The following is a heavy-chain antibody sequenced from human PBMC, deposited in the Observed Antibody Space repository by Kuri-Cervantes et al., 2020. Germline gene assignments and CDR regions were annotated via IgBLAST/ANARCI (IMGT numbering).Heavy chain of an antibody. J-gene: IGHJ5*02. Sequence: LRLSCTVSGGSISSYYWSWIRQPAGKGLEWIGRIYTSGSTNYNPSLKSRVTISVDTSKNQFSLKLSSVTAADTAVYYCAREPPPSYYYDISPLDPWGQGTLVTVSS. CDR3: AREPPPSYYYDISPLDP. CDR1: GGSISSYY. V-gene: IGHV4-4*07. D-gene: IGHD3-22*01. CDR2: IYTSGST.